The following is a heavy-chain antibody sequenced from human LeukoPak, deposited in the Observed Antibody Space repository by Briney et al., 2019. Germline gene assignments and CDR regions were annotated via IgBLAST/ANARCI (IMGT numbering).Heavy chain of an antibody. CDR1: GGSFSGYY. J-gene: IGHJ5*02. V-gene: IGHV4-34*01. D-gene: IGHD5-24*01. CDR3: ARERGDGYNFVFMKRTNWFDP. CDR2: INHSGST. Sequence: PSETLSLTCAVYGGSFSGYYWSWIRQPPGKGLEWIGEINHSGSTNYNPSLKSRVTISVDTSKNQFSLKLSSVTAADTAVYYCARERGDGYNFVFMKRTNWFDPWGQGTLVTVSS.